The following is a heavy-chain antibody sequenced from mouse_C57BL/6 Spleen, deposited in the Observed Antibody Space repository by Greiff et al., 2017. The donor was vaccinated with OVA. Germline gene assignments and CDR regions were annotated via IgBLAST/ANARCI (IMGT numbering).Heavy chain of an antibody. J-gene: IGHJ3*01. Sequence: QVQLQQPGAELVRPGSSVKLSCKASGYTFTSYWMHWVKQRPIQGLEWIGNIDPCDSDTHYNQKFKDKATLTVDKSSSTAYMKLSSLTSEYSAVYYCARSFSYYGISSAWFAYWGQGTLVTVSA. V-gene: IGHV1-52*01. D-gene: IGHD1-1*01. CDR1: GYTFTSYW. CDR2: IDPCDSDT. CDR3: ARSFSYYGISSAWFAY.